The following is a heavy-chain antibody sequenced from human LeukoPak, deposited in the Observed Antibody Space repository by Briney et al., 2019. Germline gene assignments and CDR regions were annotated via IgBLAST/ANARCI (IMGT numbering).Heavy chain of an antibody. CDR3: ARGRYCSSTSCPLFDY. J-gene: IGHJ4*02. D-gene: IGHD2-2*01. Sequence: PGGSLRLSCAASGFTFSNYGMHWVRQAPGKGLEWVAIIWYDGSNKYYADSVKGRFTISRDNSKNTLFLQMNSLRAEDTAVYYCARGRYCSSTSCPLFDYWGQGTLVTVSS. V-gene: IGHV3-33*01. CDR1: GFTFSNYG. CDR2: IWYDGSNK.